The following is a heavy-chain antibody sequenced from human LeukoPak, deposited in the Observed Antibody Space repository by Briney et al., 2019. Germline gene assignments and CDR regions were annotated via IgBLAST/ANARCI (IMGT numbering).Heavy chain of an antibody. Sequence: SETLSLTCAVYGGSFSGYYWSWIRQPPGKGLEWIGEINHSGSTNYNPSLKSRVTISVDTSKNQFSLKLSSVTAADTAVYYCARGRAWYYDFWSGYSRGYYFDYWGQGTLDTVSS. CDR3: ARGRAWYYDFWSGYSRGYYFDY. V-gene: IGHV4-34*01. J-gene: IGHJ4*02. D-gene: IGHD3-3*01. CDR2: INHSGST. CDR1: GGSFSGYY.